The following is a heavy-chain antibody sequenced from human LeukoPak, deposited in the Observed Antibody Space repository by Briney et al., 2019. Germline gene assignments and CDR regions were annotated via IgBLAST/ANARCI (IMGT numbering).Heavy chain of an antibody. CDR3: TTDYTSPYYMDV. CDR2: IKSKTDGGTT. J-gene: IGHJ6*03. D-gene: IGHD4-11*01. V-gene: IGHV3-15*01. Sequence: KAGGSLRLSCAASGFTFSNAWMSWVRQAPGKGLEWVGRIKSKTDGGTTDYAAPVKGRFTISRDDSKNTLYLQMNSLKTEDTAVYYCTTDYTSPYYMDVWGKGTTVTVSS. CDR1: GFTFSNAW.